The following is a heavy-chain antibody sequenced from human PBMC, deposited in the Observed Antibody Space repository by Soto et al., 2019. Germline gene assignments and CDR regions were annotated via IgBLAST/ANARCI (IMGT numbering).Heavy chain of an antibody. Sequence: SLRLSCAASGFTFSNYGTHWVRQAPGKGLEWVAAIWYDGSNEYYADSVKGRFTISRDNSKNTLYLQMKSLRVEDTAVYYCARSLRDYYYGMDVWGQGTTVTVSS. J-gene: IGHJ6*02. CDR2: IWYDGSNE. CDR1: GFTFSNYG. V-gene: IGHV3-33*01. CDR3: ARSLRDYYYGMDV. D-gene: IGHD2-21*01.